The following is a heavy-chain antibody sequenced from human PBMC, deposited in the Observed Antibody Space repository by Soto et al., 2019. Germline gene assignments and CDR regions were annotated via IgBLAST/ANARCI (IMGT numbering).Heavy chain of an antibody. CDR1: GFTFSSYG. CDR2: IWYDGSNK. V-gene: IGHV3-33*01. Sequence: GGSLRLSCAASGFTFSSYGMHWVRQAPGKGLEWVAVIWYDGSNKYYADSVKGRFTISRDNSKNTLYLQMNSLRAEDTAVYYCARGRNYYYYGMDVWGQGTTVTVSS. CDR3: ARGRNYYYYGMDV. J-gene: IGHJ6*02.